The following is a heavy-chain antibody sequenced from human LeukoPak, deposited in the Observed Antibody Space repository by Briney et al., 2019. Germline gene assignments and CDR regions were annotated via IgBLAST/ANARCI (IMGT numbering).Heavy chain of an antibody. CDR3: ARADWGSIDY. Sequence: GGSLKLSCAASGFTFSHYWMAWVRQAPGKGLEWVAIIRPDANDGSYVDSVKGRFTISRDNAKNSLYLQLNSLRAEDTAVYFCARADWGSIDYWGQGALVTVSS. V-gene: IGHV3-7*01. D-gene: IGHD7-27*01. CDR1: GFTFSHYW. CDR2: IRPDANDG. J-gene: IGHJ4*02.